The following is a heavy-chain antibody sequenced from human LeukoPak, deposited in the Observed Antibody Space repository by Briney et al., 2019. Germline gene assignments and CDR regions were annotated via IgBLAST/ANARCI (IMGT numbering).Heavy chain of an antibody. CDR1: GFTFSSFG. Sequence: GGSLRLSCAASGFTFSSFGMHWVRQAPGKGLEWVAVIWYDGSERFYADSVKGRFTISRDNSKNTLYLQMNSLRAEDTAVYYCAREGVVNFDYWGQGTLVTVSS. CDR2: IWYDGSER. V-gene: IGHV3-33*01. J-gene: IGHJ4*02. D-gene: IGHD3-3*01. CDR3: AREGVVNFDY.